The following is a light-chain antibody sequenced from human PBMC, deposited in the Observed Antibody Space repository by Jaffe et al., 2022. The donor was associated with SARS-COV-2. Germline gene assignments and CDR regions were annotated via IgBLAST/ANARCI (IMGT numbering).Light chain of an antibody. CDR2: DVS. CDR3: GSYTSGDILLYV. Sequence: QSALTQPASVSGSPGQSITISCTGTKNDIGTYNYVSWYQQQPGKAPKLIIFDVSNRPSGVSNRFSGFKSGNTASLTISGLQTGDEADYYCGSYTSGDILLYVFGTGTKVTVL. J-gene: IGLJ1*01. CDR1: KNDIGTYNY. V-gene: IGLV2-14*01.